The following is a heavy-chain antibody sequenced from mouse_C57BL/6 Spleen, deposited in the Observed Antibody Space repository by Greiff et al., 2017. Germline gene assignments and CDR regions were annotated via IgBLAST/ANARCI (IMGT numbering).Heavy chain of an antibody. J-gene: IGHJ2*01. V-gene: IGHV1-69*01. Sequence: QVQLQQPGAELVMPGASVKLSCKASGYTFTSYWMHWVKQRPGQGLEWIGEIDPSDSYTNYNQKFKGKSTLTVDKSSSTAYMQLSSLTSEDSAVYYCASANYYGSSLLDYWGQGTTLTVSS. CDR3: ASANYYGSSLLDY. CDR2: IDPSDSYT. D-gene: IGHD1-1*01. CDR1: GYTFTSYW.